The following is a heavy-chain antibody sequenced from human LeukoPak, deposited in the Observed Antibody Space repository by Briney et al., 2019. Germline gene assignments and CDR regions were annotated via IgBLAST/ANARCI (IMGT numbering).Heavy chain of an antibody. J-gene: IGHJ5*02. V-gene: IGHV1-58*01. CDR3: ARDGWELLYWFDP. CDR2: IVVGSGNT. D-gene: IGHD1-26*01. Sequence: GASVKVSCKASGFTFTSSAVQWVRQARGQRLEWIGWIVVGSGNTNYAQKFQERVTITRDTSASTAYMELSSLRSEDTAVYYCARDGWELLYWFDPWGQGTLVTVSS. CDR1: GFTFTSSA.